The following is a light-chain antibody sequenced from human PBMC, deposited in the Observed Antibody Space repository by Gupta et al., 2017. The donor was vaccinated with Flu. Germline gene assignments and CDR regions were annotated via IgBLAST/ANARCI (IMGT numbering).Light chain of an antibody. Sequence: QSALTQPASLSGSPGQSITISCTGTASDFGTYNLVSWYQQYTDKVPKLIIYEDSNRPPGVSDRFSGSKSGSTASLTISGLQAEDESDYYCCAYAGRSTVVFGGGTKLTVL. CDR1: ASDFGTYNL. V-gene: IGLV2-23*01. J-gene: IGLJ2*01. CDR3: CAYAGRSTVV. CDR2: EDS.